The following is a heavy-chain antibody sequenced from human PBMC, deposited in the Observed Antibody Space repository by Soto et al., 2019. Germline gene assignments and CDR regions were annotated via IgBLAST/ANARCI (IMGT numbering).Heavy chain of an antibody. CDR2: INPNSGGT. J-gene: IGHJ4*02. Sequence: ASVKVSCKASGYTFTGYYMHWVRQAPGQGLEWMGWINPNSGGTNYAQKFQGWVTMTRDTSISTAYMELSRLRSDDTAVYYCARTRYFDWLFHFDYWGQGTLVTVS. V-gene: IGHV1-2*04. D-gene: IGHD3-9*01. CDR3: ARTRYFDWLFHFDY. CDR1: GYTFTGYY.